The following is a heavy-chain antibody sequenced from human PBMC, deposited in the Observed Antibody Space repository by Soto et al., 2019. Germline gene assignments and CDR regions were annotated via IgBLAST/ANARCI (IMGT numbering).Heavy chain of an antibody. Sequence: QVQLVQSGAEVKKPGASVKVSCKASGYKFSSYGITWVRQAPGQGLEWLGWISTFNGKTIYAQNLQDRVTMTIDASTSAAYLELRSLRSDDMALYYCARVNEGVYYDSRGYFDYWGQGTLVTVSS. D-gene: IGHD3-22*01. J-gene: IGHJ4*02. CDR3: ARVNEGVYYDSRGYFDY. V-gene: IGHV1-18*03. CDR2: ISTFNGKT. CDR1: GYKFSSYG.